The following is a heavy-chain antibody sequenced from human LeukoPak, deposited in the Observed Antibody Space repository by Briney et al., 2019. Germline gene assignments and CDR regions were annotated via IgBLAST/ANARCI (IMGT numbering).Heavy chain of an antibody. Sequence: ASVKVSCKASGYSFAGYYIHWVRRAPGQGLEWMGRINPNSGGTNYAQKFQGRVIMTRDTSISTAYMELSSLRSEDTAVYYCARVRSRPKGYCSGGSCYSMSPYYGMDVWGQGTAVTVSS. CDR2: INPNSGGT. CDR3: ARVRSRPKGYCSGGSCYSMSPYYGMDV. D-gene: IGHD2-15*01. J-gene: IGHJ6*02. V-gene: IGHV1-2*06. CDR1: GYSFAGYY.